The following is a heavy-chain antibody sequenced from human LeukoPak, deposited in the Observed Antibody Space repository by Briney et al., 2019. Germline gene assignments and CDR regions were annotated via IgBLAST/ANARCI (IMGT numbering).Heavy chain of an antibody. CDR3: AKSSSSGWLPTDAFDI. D-gene: IGHD6-19*01. V-gene: IGHV3-23*01. Sequence: GGSLRLSCAASGFTFSSYAMSWVRQAPGKGLEWVSAISGSGGSTYYADSVKGRLTISRDNSKNTLYLQMNSLRAEDTAVYYCAKSSSSGWLPTDAFDIWGQGTMVTVSS. CDR1: GFTFSSYA. CDR2: ISGSGGST. J-gene: IGHJ3*02.